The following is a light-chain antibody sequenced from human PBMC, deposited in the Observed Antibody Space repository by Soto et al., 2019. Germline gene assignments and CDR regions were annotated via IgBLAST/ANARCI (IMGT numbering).Light chain of an antibody. CDR3: QSYDSSLSVYV. Sequence: QSALTQPPSVSGAPGQRVTISCTGSSSSIGAGYDVHWYQQLPGTAPKLLIYGNSNRPSGVPDRFSGSKSGTSASLAITGLQAEDVSDYSWQSYDSSLSVYVFRTGTKVTV. V-gene: IGLV1-40*01. J-gene: IGLJ1*01. CDR2: GNS. CDR1: SSSIGAGYD.